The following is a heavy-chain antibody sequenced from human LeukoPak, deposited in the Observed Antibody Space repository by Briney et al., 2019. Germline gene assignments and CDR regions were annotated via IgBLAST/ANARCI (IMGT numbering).Heavy chain of an antibody. J-gene: IGHJ6*03. CDR3: AKDGGYSYGGNYYYYYYYMDV. D-gene: IGHD5-18*01. V-gene: IGHV3-23*01. CDR2: ISGSGGST. CDR1: GFTFSSYA. Sequence: PGGSLRLSCAASGFTFSSYAMSWVRQAPGKGLEWVSAISGSGGSTYYADSVKGRFTISRDNSKNTLYLQMNSLRAEDTAVYYCAKDGGYSYGGNYYYYYYYMDVWGKGTTVTVSS.